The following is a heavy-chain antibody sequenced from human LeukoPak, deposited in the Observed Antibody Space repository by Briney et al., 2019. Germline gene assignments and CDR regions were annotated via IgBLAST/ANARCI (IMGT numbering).Heavy chain of an antibody. CDR2: FDPEDGET. Sequence: ASVKVSCKAPGYTLSKLSIHWVRQPSGKGLEWMGAFDPEDGETIYAQEFQGRATMTADTSTGTAYMELSSLTSDDTAVYYCVTDPYTTTDDNNFEPQGAYWGQGTLVTVS. V-gene: IGHV1-24*01. CDR1: GYTLSKLS. CDR3: VTDPYTTTDDNNFEPQGAY. D-gene: IGHD5-24*01. J-gene: IGHJ4*02.